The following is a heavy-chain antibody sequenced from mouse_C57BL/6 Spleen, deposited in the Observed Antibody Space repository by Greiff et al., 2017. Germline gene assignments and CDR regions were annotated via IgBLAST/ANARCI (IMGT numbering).Heavy chain of an antibody. CDR1: GYTFTDYY. J-gene: IGHJ2*01. Sequence: VQLQQSGPELVKPGASVKISCKASGYTFTDYYMNWVKQSHGKSLEWIGDINPNNGGTSYNQKFKGKATLTVDKSSSTAYMELRSLTSEDSAVYYCARERLYGERSFDYWGQGTTLTVSS. D-gene: IGHD1-1*01. V-gene: IGHV1-26*01. CDR3: ARERLYGERSFDY. CDR2: INPNNGGT.